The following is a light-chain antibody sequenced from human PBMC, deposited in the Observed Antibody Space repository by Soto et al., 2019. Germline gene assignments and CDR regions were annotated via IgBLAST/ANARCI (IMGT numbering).Light chain of an antibody. CDR2: DVA. Sequence: PGQSITISCTGTSSDVGGSNFVSWYQQHPGKPPKLIIYDVANRPSGVSNRFSGSKSGSTASLIISRLQTEDEADYYCVSYTSSTTYVFGTGTKVTVL. J-gene: IGLJ1*01. CDR3: VSYTSSTTYV. CDR1: SSDVGGSNF. V-gene: IGLV2-14*03.